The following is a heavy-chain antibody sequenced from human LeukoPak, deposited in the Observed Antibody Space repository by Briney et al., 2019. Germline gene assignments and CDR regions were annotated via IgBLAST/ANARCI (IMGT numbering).Heavy chain of an antibody. Sequence: PSETLSLTCAVYGGSFSGYYWSWIRQPPGXXXXWIGEINHSGSTNYNPSLKSRVTISVDTSKNQFSLKLSSVTAADTAVYYCARGDGYNYDCYFDYWGQGTLVTVSS. D-gene: IGHD5-12*01. J-gene: IGHJ4*02. V-gene: IGHV4-34*01. CDR1: GGSFSGYY. CDR2: INHSGST. CDR3: ARGDGYNYDCYFDY.